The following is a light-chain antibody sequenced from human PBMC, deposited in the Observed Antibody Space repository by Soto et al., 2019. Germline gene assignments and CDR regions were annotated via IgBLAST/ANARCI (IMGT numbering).Light chain of an antibody. V-gene: IGKV3-20*01. Sequence: EIVLTQSPGTLSLSPGERATLSCRASQSVTSSCLAWYQQKPGQAPRLLISGASIRYTGIPDRFSGSESGTDFTLTITRLETEDIAVYYCQQYGSSPYTFGQRTKLEIK. CDR3: QQYGSSPYT. J-gene: IGKJ2*01. CDR1: QSVTSSC. CDR2: GAS.